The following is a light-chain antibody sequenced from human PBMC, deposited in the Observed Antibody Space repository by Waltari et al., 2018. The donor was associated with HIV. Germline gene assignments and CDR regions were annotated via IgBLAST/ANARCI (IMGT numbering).Light chain of an antibody. V-gene: IGLV7-43*01. Sequence: QPVVTQTPSLPVSPGGTVTLTCPSSTGPVTSGPSANWSQQKPGQPPKALIFATTKTHSWTPDRFSGSLLGGDAVLTVSGVRPEDEADYYCLLYFSGFRPHWVFGGGTRLTVL. CDR2: ATT. J-gene: IGLJ3*02. CDR1: TGPVTSGPS. CDR3: LLYFSGFRPHWV.